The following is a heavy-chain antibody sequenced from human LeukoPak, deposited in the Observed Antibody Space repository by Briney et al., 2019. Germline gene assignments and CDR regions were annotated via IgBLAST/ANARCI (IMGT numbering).Heavy chain of an antibody. CDR3: ARAHYDFWSGPEYYFDY. D-gene: IGHD3-3*01. CDR2: ISSSSSYI. CDR1: GFTFSSYS. Sequence: GGSLRLSCAASGFTFSSYSVNWVRQAPGKGLEWVSSISSSSSYIYYADSVKGRFTISRDNAKNSLYLQMNSLRAEDTAVYYCARAHYDFWSGPEYYFDYWGQGTLVTVSS. V-gene: IGHV3-21*01. J-gene: IGHJ4*02.